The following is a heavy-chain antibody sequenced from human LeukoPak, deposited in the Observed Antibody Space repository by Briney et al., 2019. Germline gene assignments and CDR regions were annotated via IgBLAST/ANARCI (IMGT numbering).Heavy chain of an antibody. J-gene: IGHJ4*02. CDR1: GGSISSSSYY. D-gene: IGHD2-15*01. Sequence: PSETLSLTCTVSGGSISSSSYYWGWIRQPPGKGLEWIGSIYYSGSTYYNPSLKSRVTISVDTSKNQFSLKLSSVTAADTAVYYCARDHVCSGGSCFYYWGQGTLVTVSS. CDR3: ARDHVCSGGSCFYY. CDR2: IYYSGST. V-gene: IGHV4-39*07.